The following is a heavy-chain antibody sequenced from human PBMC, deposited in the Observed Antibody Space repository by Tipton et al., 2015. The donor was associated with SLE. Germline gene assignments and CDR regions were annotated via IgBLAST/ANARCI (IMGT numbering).Heavy chain of an antibody. CDR2: IYYSGST. J-gene: IGHJ2*01. CDR1: GGSISSYY. V-gene: IGHV4-59*01. Sequence: TLSLTCTASGGSISSYYWSWIRQPPGKGLEWIGYIYYSGSTNYNPSLKSRVTISVDTSKNQFSLKLSSVTAADTAVYYCARFMAITMVRGVISWYFDLWGRGTLVTVSS. D-gene: IGHD3-10*01. CDR3: ARFMAITMVRGVISWYFDL.